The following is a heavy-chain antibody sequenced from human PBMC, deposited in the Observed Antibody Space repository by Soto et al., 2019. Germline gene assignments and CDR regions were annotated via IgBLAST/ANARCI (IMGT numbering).Heavy chain of an antibody. CDR1: GFTFNTYA. Sequence: QVHLEESGGGVVHPGRSLRLSCAASGFTFNTYAVHWVRQAPGKGLEWVAVVSSDGSNKYYSDSVKGRFSISRDNSNNTLSLQMNSLRTEDTAAYYCARGAITVLGGVDYWGRGTLVTVSS. D-gene: IGHD1-26*01. V-gene: IGHV3-30*04. CDR2: VSSDGSNK. J-gene: IGHJ4*02. CDR3: ARGAITVLGGVDY.